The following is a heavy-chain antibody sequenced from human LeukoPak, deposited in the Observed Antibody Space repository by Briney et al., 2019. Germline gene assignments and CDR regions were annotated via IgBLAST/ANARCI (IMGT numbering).Heavy chain of an antibody. CDR3: AKAGSLDIAARQNY. D-gene: IGHD6-6*01. J-gene: IGHJ4*02. Sequence: GGSLRLSCAASGFTFSSHSMNWVRQAPGKGLEWVSYISSSSSTIYYADSVKGRFTISRDNSKNTLYLQMNSLRAEDTAVYYCAKAGSLDIAARQNYWGQGTLVTVSS. CDR1: GFTFSSHS. V-gene: IGHV3-48*01. CDR2: ISSSSSTI.